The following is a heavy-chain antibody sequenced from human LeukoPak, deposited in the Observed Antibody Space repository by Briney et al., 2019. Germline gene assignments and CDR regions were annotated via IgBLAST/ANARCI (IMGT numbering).Heavy chain of an antibody. V-gene: IGHV3-66*01. Sequence: GGSLRLSCAASGFTVSSNYMSWVRQAPGKGLEWVSLIHSVGSTYYTDSVKGRFTISRDNSKNTLYLQMNSLRAEDTAVYYCARDNYGTSWGQGTLVTVSS. CDR1: GFTVSSNY. CDR2: IHSVGST. D-gene: IGHD4-11*01. J-gene: IGHJ4*02. CDR3: ARDNYGTS.